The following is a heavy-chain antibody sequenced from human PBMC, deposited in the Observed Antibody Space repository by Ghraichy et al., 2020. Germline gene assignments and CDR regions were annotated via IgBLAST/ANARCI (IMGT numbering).Heavy chain of an antibody. CDR3: ARGGTYYDSSGSASGDY. Sequence: SVKVSCKASGGTFSSYAISWVRQAPGQGLEWMGRIIPILGIANYAQKFQGRVTITADKSTSTAYMELSSLRSEDTAVYYCARGGTYYDSSGSASGDYWGQGTLVTVSS. CDR2: IIPILGIA. V-gene: IGHV1-69*04. CDR1: GGTFSSYA. J-gene: IGHJ4*02. D-gene: IGHD3-22*01.